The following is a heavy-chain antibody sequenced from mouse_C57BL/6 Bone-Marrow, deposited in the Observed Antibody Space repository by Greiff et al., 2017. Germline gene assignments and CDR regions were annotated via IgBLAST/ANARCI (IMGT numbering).Heavy chain of an antibody. CDR3: ARSGPLGRSFDY. D-gene: IGHD4-1*01. CDR2: IYPTSGRT. J-gene: IGHJ2*01. CDR1: GYTFTSYW. Sequence: VQLQQPGAELVKPGASVKMSCKASGYTFTSYWITWVKQRPGQGLEWIGDIYPTSGRTNYNEKFKSKAILTVDTSSNTAYMQLSSLTSEDSADFYCARSGPLGRSFDYWGQGTTLTVSS. V-gene: IGHV1-55*01.